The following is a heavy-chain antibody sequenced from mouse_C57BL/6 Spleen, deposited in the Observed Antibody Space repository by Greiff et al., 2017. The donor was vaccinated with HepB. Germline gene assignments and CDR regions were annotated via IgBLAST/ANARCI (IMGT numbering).Heavy chain of an antibody. CDR3: TLTGDFAY. Sequence: EVQLQQSGAELVRPGASVKLSCTASGFNIKDDYMHWVKQRPEQGLEWIGWIDPENGDTEYASKFQGKATITADTSSNTAYLQLSSLTSEDTAVYYCTLTGDFAYWGQGTLVTVSA. CDR2: IDPENGDT. V-gene: IGHV14-4*01. J-gene: IGHJ3*01. CDR1: GFNIKDDY. D-gene: IGHD4-1*01.